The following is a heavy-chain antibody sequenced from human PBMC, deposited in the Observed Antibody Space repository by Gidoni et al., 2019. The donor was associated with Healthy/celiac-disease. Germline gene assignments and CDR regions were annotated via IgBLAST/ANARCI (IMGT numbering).Heavy chain of an antibody. J-gene: IGHJ4*02. CDR3: AKILVGATTLDY. D-gene: IGHD1-26*01. CDR2: ISYDGSNK. Sequence: QVQLVESGGGVVQPGRSLRLSCAASGFTFSSYGMHGVRQAPGKGLEWVAVISYDGSNKYYADSVKGRFTISRDNSKNTLYLQMNSLRAEDTAVYYCAKILVGATTLDYWGQGTLVTVSS. CDR1: GFTFSSYG. V-gene: IGHV3-30*18.